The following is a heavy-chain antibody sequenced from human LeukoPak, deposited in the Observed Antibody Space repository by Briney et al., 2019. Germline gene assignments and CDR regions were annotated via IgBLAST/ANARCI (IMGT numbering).Heavy chain of an antibody. D-gene: IGHD6-19*01. CDR2: IRYDGSNK. J-gene: IGHJ4*02. CDR1: GFTFSSYG. Sequence: GGSLRLSCAASGFTFSSYGMHWVRQAPGKGLEWVAFIRYDGSNKYYADSVKGRFTISRDNSKNTLYLQMNSLRAEDTAVYYCARDADSVAVYFDYWGQGTLVTVSS. CDR3: ARDADSVAVYFDY. V-gene: IGHV3-30*02.